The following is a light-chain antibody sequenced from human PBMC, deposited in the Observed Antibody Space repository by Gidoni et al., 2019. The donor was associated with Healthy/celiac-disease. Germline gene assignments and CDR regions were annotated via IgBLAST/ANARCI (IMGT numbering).Light chain of an antibody. Sequence: IVMTQSPAYLAVSLGVRATINCKSSQSVLYSPNNKNYLAWYQQKPGQPPKLLIYWASTRESGVPDRFSGSGSGTDFTLTISSLQAEDVAVYYCQQYYSTLWTFXXXTKVEIK. J-gene: IGKJ1*01. CDR2: WAS. CDR1: QSVLYSPNNKNY. V-gene: IGKV4-1*01. CDR3: QQYYSTLWT.